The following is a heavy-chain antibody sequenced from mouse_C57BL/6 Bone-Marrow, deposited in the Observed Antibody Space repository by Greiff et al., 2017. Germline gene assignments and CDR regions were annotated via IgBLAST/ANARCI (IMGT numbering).Heavy chain of an antibody. V-gene: IGHV5-6*01. CDR2: LSSGGSYT. D-gene: IGHD2-4*01. Sequence: EVKLVESGGDLVKPGGSLKLSCAASGFTFSSYGLSWVRQTPDKRLEWVATLSSGGSYTYYPDSVKGRFTISRDNAKNTLYLQMSSLKSEDTAMYYCARHDLITDYYAMDYWGQGTSVTVSS. CDR3: ARHDLITDYYAMDY. J-gene: IGHJ4*01. CDR1: GFTFSSYG.